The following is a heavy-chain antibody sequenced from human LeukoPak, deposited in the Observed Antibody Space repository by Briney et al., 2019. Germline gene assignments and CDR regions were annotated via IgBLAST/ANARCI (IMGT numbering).Heavy chain of an antibody. Sequence: SETLSLTCAVYGGSFSGYYWSWIRQPPGKGLEWIGEINHSGSTNYNPSLKSRVTISVDTSKNQFSLKLSSVTAADTAVYYCARGGYYYGSGSYYRPPPYFDCWGQGTLVTVSS. J-gene: IGHJ4*02. CDR2: INHSGST. V-gene: IGHV4-34*01. CDR1: GGSFSGYY. D-gene: IGHD3-10*01. CDR3: ARGGYYYGSGSYYRPPPYFDC.